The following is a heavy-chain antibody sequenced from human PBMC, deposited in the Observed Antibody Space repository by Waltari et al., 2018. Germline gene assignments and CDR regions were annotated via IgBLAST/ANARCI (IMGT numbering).Heavy chain of an antibody. CDR1: GGSFSGYY. V-gene: IGHV4-34*01. J-gene: IGHJ5*02. D-gene: IGHD3-10*01. Sequence: QVQLQQWGAGLLKPSETLSLTCAVYGGSFSGYYWSWIRQPPGKGLEWIGEINHRGSTNYNPSLKSRVTISVDTSKNQFSLKLSSVTAADTAVYYCARGGDKWFRGWFDPWGQGTLVTVSS. CDR2: INHRGST. CDR3: ARGGDKWFRGWFDP.